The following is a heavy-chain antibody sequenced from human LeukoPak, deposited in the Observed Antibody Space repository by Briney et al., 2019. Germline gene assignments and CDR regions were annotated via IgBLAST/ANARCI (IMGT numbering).Heavy chain of an antibody. J-gene: IGHJ3*02. V-gene: IGHV1-18*01. CDR3: ARDTHDSSGYYGGVAFDI. Sequence: GASVKVSCKASGYTFTSYGISWVRQAPGQGLEWMGWISAYNGNTNYAQKLQGRVIMTTDTSTSTAYMELRSLRSDDTAVYYCARDTHDSSGYYGGVAFDIWGQGTMVTASS. CDR2: ISAYNGNT. CDR1: GYTFTSYG. D-gene: IGHD3-22*01.